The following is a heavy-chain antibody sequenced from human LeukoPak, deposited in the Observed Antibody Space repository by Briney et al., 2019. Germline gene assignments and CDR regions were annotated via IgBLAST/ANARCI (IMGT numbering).Heavy chain of an antibody. CDR3: AKVPYSDYGSGRPPFMDV. Sequence: PGGSLRLSCAASGFTFSNYAMSWVRQAPGKGLEWVSTISDRGGSTYYADSVKGRFTISRDNSKNTLYLQMNSLRAEGTAIHYCAKVPYSDYGSGRPPFMDVWGQGTTVAVSS. J-gene: IGHJ6*02. D-gene: IGHD3-10*01. CDR2: ISDRGGST. V-gene: IGHV3-23*01. CDR1: GFTFSNYA.